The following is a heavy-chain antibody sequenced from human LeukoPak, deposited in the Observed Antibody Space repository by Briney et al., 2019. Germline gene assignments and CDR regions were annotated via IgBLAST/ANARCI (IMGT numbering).Heavy chain of an antibody. Sequence: GGSLRLSCVASGFSFSDSVIHWVRQAPGKGLEWVAVISHDVKTTYYADSAKGRFTISRDNAKNSLYLQMNSLRAEDTAVYYCARRLGYFDYWGQGTLVTVSS. J-gene: IGHJ4*02. CDR3: ARRLGYFDY. V-gene: IGHV3-30*04. CDR1: GFSFSDSV. D-gene: IGHD5-12*01. CDR2: ISHDVKTT.